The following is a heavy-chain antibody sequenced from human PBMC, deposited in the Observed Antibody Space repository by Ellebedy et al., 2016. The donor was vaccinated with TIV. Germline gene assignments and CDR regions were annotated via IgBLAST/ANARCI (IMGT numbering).Heavy chain of an antibody. Sequence: GESLKISCEASGFSFRNYWMSWVRQAPGKGLEWLANIYQDGSEQFYVDSVKGRFTISRDNAKNSVYLHMNSLRAEDTAVYYCARRGSYGDYSVQVNSWFDLWGQGTLVTVSS. V-gene: IGHV3-7*01. J-gene: IGHJ5*02. CDR2: IYQDGSEQ. CDR1: GFSFRNYW. CDR3: ARRGSYGDYSVQVNSWFDL. D-gene: IGHD4-17*01.